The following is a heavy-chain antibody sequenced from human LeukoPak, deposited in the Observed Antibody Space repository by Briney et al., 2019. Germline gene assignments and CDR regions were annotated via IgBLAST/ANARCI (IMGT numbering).Heavy chain of an antibody. J-gene: IGHJ4*02. V-gene: IGHV3-23*01. CDR3: AKDLPPGGPTFDS. D-gene: IGHD4-23*01. CDR2: ISGSGDSS. Sequence: PGGSLRLSCAASGFTFSSYAMSWVRQAPGQRLEWVSTISGSGDSSYYADSVKGRFTISRDNSKNTLYLQMNSLRAEDTAVYYCAKDLPPGGPTFDSWGQGTLVTVSS. CDR1: GFTFSSYA.